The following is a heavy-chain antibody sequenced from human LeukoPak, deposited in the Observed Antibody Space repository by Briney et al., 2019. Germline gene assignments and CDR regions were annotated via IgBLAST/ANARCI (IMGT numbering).Heavy chain of an antibody. V-gene: IGHV3-21*01. CDR1: GFTFSTYS. CDR3: ARDSPLSFDI. J-gene: IGHJ3*02. CDR2: ISSSSSFI. Sequence: PGGSLRLSCAASGFTFSTYSMNWVRQAPGKGLEWVSSISSSSSFIYYADSAKGRFTISRDNAKNSVYLQMNSLRAEDTAVYYCARDSPLSFDIWGQGTMVTVSS.